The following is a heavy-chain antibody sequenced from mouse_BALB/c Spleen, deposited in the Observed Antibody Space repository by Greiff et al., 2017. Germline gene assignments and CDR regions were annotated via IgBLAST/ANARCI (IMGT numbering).Heavy chain of an antibody. V-gene: IGHV7-3*02. CDR2: IRNKANGYTT. D-gene: IGHD2-1*01. CDR1: GFTFTDYY. Sequence: EVKLVESGGGLVQPGGSLRLSCATSGFTFTDYYMSWVRQPPGKALEWLGFIRNKANGYTTEYSASVKGRFTISRDNSQSILYLQMNTLRAEDSATYYCARDNYGNPYFDYWGQGTTLTVSS. CDR3: ARDNYGNPYFDY. J-gene: IGHJ2*01.